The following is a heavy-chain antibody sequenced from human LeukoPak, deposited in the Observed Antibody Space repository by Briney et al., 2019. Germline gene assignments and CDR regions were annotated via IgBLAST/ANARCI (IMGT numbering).Heavy chain of an antibody. Sequence: ASVKVSCKASGYTXTGYYIHWVRQAPGQGLEWMGWINPNSGGTVYAQNFQGSVSMTRDTSITTTYMELSSLRSDDTAVYYCARLKGLFDLWGQGTLVTVSS. CDR2: INPNSGGT. CDR1: GYTXTGYY. CDR3: ARLKGLFDL. V-gene: IGHV1-2*02. J-gene: IGHJ4*02.